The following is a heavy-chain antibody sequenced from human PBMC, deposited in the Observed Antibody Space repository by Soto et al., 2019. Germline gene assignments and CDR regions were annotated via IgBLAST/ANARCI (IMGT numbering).Heavy chain of an antibody. Sequence: SETLSLTCTVSGGSISSSSYYWGWIRQPPGKGLEWIGSIYYSGSTYYNPSLKSRVTISVDTSKNQFSLKLNSVTAADTAVYYCARESYYGSGATVVGYWGLGTLVTVSS. V-gene: IGHV4-39*07. CDR2: IYYSGST. J-gene: IGHJ4*02. CDR3: ARESYYGSGATVVGY. D-gene: IGHD3-10*01. CDR1: GGSISSSSYY.